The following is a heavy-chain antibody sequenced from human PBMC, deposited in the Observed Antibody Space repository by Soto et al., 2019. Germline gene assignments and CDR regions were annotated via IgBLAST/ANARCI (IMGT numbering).Heavy chain of an antibody. V-gene: IGHV1-69*13. J-gene: IGHJ4*02. D-gene: IGHD3-22*01. CDR1: GGTFSSYA. Sequence: SVKVSCKASGGTFSSYAISWVRQAPGQGLEWMGGIVPIFGTANYAQKFQGRVTITADESTSTAYMELSSLRSEDTAVYYCARDPPARDSSGYYSLDYWGQGTLVHVSS. CDR3: ARDPPARDSSGYYSLDY. CDR2: IVPIFGTA.